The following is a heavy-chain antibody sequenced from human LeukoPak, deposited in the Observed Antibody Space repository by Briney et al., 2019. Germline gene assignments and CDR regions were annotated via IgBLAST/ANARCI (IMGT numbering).Heavy chain of an antibody. CDR2: IYPGDSDT. J-gene: IGHJ4*02. Sequence: PGESLKISCKGSGFNFPNYWIGWVRQMPGKGLEWMGIIYPGDSDTRYSPSFQGQVTISADKSITTAYLQWRSLKASDTAKYYCARLARIFGVVGDTDAENTHLDYWGQGTLVTVSS. CDR1: GFNFPNYW. CDR3: ARLARIFGVVGDTDAENTHLDY. V-gene: IGHV5-51*01. D-gene: IGHD3-3*01.